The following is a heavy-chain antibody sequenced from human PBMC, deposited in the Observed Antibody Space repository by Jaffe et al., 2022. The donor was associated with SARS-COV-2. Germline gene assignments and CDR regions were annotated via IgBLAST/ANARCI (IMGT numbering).Heavy chain of an antibody. CDR1: YGSISYYY. CDR2: IYTSGST. Sequence: QMQLQESGPGLVKPSETLSLTCTVSYGSISYYYWSWIRQPAGKGLEWIGRIYTSGSTNYNPSLKSRVTMSVDTSKNQFSLKLSSVTAADTAVYYCARSLWLGDSGDTDAFDIWGQGTMVTVSS. D-gene: IGHD3-10*01. J-gene: IGHJ3*02. V-gene: IGHV4-4*07. CDR3: ARSLWLGDSGDTDAFDI.